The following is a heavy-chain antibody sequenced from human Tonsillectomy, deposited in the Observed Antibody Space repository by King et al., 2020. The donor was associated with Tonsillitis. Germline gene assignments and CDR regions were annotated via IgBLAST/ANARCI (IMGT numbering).Heavy chain of an antibody. CDR3: AKVSLTKGYYYYYMDV. Sequence: VQLVESGGGLVQPGGSLRLSCAASGFTFSSYAMSWVRQAPGKGLEWVSAIIGSGGSTYYADSVKGRFTISRDNSKNTLYLQMNSLRAGDTAVYYCAKVSLTKGYYYYYMDVWGKGTTVTVSS. CDR2: IIGSGGST. CDR1: GFTFSSYA. D-gene: IGHD1-1*01. V-gene: IGHV3-23*04. J-gene: IGHJ6*03.